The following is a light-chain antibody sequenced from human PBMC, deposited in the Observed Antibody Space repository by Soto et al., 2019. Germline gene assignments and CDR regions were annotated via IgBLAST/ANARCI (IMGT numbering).Light chain of an antibody. CDR3: SSYTTSSTYV. CDR1: SSDVGGSDY. J-gene: IGLJ1*01. V-gene: IGLV2-14*01. Sequence: QSALNQSASVSGSPGQSITISCTGASSDVGGSDYVSWYQQHPEKAPKLIIYEVNHRPSGVSDRFSGSKSGNTASLTISGLQTEDEADYYCSSYTTSSTYVFGTGTKLTVL. CDR2: EVN.